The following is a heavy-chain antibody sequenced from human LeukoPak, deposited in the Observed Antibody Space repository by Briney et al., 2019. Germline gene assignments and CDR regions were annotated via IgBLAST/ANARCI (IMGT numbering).Heavy chain of an antibody. Sequence: GGSLRLSCAASGFTFSKYAMTWVRQAPGKGLEWVSGISVSGGSTNYADSVKGRFTISRDNSKNTLYLQMNSLRAEDAAVYYCAKSNYFDSGGYYFFDYWGQGTLVTVSS. CDR3: AKSNYFDSGGYYFFDY. CDR1: GFTFSKYA. J-gene: IGHJ4*02. V-gene: IGHV3-23*01. D-gene: IGHD3-22*01. CDR2: ISVSGGST.